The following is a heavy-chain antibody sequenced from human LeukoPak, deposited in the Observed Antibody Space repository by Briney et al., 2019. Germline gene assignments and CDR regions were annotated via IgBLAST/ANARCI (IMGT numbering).Heavy chain of an antibody. J-gene: IGHJ4*02. V-gene: IGHV3-7*03. CDR2: IRQDGSEI. Sequence: GGSLRLSCTASGFTFSDYWMHWVRQAPGKGLEWVANIRQDGSEIYYVDSVKGRFTISRDNGKNSVYLQMNSLRAEDTAVYYCARALSAWGQGTLVTVSS. CDR1: GFTFSDYW. CDR3: ARALSA. D-gene: IGHD3-3*01.